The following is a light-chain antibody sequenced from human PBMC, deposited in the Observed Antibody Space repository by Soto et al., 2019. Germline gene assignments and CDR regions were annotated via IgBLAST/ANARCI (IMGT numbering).Light chain of an antibody. CDR2: AGS. CDR3: QQFRNWPWT. V-gene: IGKV3D-15*01. CDR1: QSISIS. J-gene: IGKJ1*01. Sequence: EIVLTQSPGTLSVSPGDRVTLSCRASQSISISLAWYQHKPGQAPRLLIHAGSTRATGIPARISGSGSGTEFTLTISSLQSEDSAVYYCQQFRNWPWTFGQGTKVEV.